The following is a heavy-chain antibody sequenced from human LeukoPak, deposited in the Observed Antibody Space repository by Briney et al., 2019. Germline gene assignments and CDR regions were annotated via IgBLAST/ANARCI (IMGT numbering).Heavy chain of an antibody. D-gene: IGHD3-10*01. CDR3: ARDFGPN. Sequence: LSGGSLRLSCAASGFTFSSYAMHWVRQAPGKGLEWVAVISYDGSNKYYADSVKGRFTISRDNPKNTLYLQMNSLRAEDTAVYYCARDFGPNWGQGTLVTVSS. J-gene: IGHJ4*02. CDR2: ISYDGSNK. CDR1: GFTFSSYA. V-gene: IGHV3-30-3*01.